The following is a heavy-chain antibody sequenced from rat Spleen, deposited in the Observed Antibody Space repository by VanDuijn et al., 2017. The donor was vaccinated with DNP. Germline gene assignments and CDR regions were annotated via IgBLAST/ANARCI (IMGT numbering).Heavy chain of an antibody. CDR1: GFSFSNFG. V-gene: IGHV5S13*01. CDR2: ISGSGGNT. CDR3: ARHGRVTTVATYWYFDF. Sequence: EVQLVESGGGLVQPGRSLKLSCAASGFSFSNFGMTWVRQTPAKGLEWVATISGSGGNTYYRDSVKGRFTISRDNAKSTLYLQMDSLRSEDTATYYCARHGRVTTVATYWYFDFWGPGTMVTVSS. D-gene: IGHD1-3*01. J-gene: IGHJ1*01.